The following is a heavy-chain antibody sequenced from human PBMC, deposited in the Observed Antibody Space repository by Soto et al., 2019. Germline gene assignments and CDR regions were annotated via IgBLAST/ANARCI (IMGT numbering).Heavy chain of an antibody. CDR3: TTYSTQTFCDGGPCYSLQTKIHVS. D-gene: IGHD2-15*01. CDR2: IKSKNVGGTT. V-gene: IGHV3-15*01. Sequence: EVQLVESGGGLAKPGGSLTLSCAASGFSFSNVWMSWVRQAPGKGLEWVGHIKSKNVGGTTDYTVTVRGRFTISRDYSKHTLYMQMNSLKTEDTGVYYCTTYSTQTFCDGGPCYSLQTKIHVSWGQGILVTVSS. J-gene: IGHJ4*02. CDR1: GFSFSNVW.